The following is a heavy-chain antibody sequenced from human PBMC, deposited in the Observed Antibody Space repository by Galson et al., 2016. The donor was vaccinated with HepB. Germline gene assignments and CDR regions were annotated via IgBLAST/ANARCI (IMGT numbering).Heavy chain of an antibody. CDR2: FDAEEGEI. J-gene: IGHJ3*01. V-gene: IGHV1-24*01. CDR1: GHTLTELS. D-gene: IGHD6-13*01. CDR3: ATDESSSLGDVFDV. Sequence: SVKVSCKVSGHTLTELSLHWVRQAPGKGLEWMGGFDAEEGEIIYSQNFQARVTMTEDTSTDTAYTEVSSLRSDDAAVYYCATDESSSLGDVFDVWGQGTMVIVSS.